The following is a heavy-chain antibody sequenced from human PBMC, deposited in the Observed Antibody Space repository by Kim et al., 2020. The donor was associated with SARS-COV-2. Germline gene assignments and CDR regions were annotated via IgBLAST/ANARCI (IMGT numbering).Heavy chain of an antibody. CDR2: ISGSGGST. J-gene: IGHJ6*02. Sequence: GGSLRLSCAASGFTFSSYAMSWVRQAPGKGLEWVSAISGSGGSTYYADSVKGRFTISRDNSKNTLYLQMNSLRAEDTAVYYCAKDHGDYVTYYGMDVWGQGTTVTVSS. D-gene: IGHD4-17*01. CDR1: GFTFSSYA. CDR3: AKDHGDYVTYYGMDV. V-gene: IGHV3-23*01.